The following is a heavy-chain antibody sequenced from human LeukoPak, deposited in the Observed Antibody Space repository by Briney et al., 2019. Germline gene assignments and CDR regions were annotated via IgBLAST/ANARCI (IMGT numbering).Heavy chain of an antibody. CDR3: TDKNLA. V-gene: IGHV3-7*02. J-gene: IGHJ5*02. CDR1: GFTFSSYW. CDR2: INRGGSET. D-gene: IGHD2/OR15-2a*01. Sequence: GGSLRLSCAASGFTFSSYWMTWVRQAPGKGLEWVGNINRGGSETYYADSVKGRFTISRDNAKNSLYLQMNSLRVEDTAVYVCTDKNLAWGPGTLVTVSS.